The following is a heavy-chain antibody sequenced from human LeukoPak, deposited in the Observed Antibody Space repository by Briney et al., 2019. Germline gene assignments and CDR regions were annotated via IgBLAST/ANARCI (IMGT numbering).Heavy chain of an antibody. CDR2: IIPIFGTA. V-gene: IGHV1-69*05. CDR3: ARSSLGYCSSTSCSHVNWFDP. D-gene: IGHD2-2*01. Sequence: SVKVSCKASGGTFSSYAISWVRQALGQGLEWMGGIIPIFGTANYAQKFQGRVTITTDESTSTAYMELSSLRSEDTAVYYCARSSLGYCSSTSCSHVNWFDPWGQGTLVTVSS. CDR1: GGTFSSYA. J-gene: IGHJ5*02.